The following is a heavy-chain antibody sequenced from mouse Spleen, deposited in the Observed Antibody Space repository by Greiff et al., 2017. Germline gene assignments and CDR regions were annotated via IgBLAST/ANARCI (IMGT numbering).Heavy chain of an antibody. D-gene: IGHD2-5*01. CDR2: INPNNGGT. CDR3: ARDLYYSNFYWYFDV. Sequence: VQLQQSGPELVKPGASVKISCKASGYTFTDYYMNWVKQSHGKSLEWIGDINPNNGGTSYNQKFKGKATLTVDKSSSTAYMELRSLTSEDSAVYYCARDLYYSNFYWYFDVWGTGTTVTVSS. J-gene: IGHJ1*03. CDR1: GYTFTDYY. V-gene: IGHV1-26*01.